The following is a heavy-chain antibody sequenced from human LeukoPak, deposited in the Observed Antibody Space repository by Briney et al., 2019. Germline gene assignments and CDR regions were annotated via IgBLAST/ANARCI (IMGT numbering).Heavy chain of an antibody. CDR3: ARDQGVTTYFDY. Sequence: GGSLRLSCAASGFTFSSYAMHWVRQAPGKGLEWVAVISYDGSNKYYAGSVKGRFTISRDNSKNTLYLQMNSLRAEDTAVYYCARDQGVTTYFDYWGQGTLVTVSS. CDR1: GFTFSSYA. D-gene: IGHD4-17*01. CDR2: ISYDGSNK. V-gene: IGHV3-30*04. J-gene: IGHJ4*02.